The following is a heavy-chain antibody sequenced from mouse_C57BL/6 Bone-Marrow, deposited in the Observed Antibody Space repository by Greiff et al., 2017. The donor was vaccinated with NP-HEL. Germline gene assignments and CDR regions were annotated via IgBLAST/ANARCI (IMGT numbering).Heavy chain of an antibody. CDR1: GYTFTSYW. Sequence: VQLQQPGAELVRPGSSVKLSCKASGYTFTSYWMDWVKQRPGQGLEWIGNIYPSDSETHYNQKFKDKATVTVDKSSSTAYMQLSSLTSEDSAVYYYARGSWYFDVWGTGTTITVSA. V-gene: IGHV1-61*01. CDR2: IYPSDSET. CDR3: ARGSWYFDV. J-gene: IGHJ1*03.